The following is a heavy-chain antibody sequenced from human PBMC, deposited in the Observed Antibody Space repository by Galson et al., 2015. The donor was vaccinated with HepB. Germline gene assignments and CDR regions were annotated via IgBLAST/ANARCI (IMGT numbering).Heavy chain of an antibody. Sequence: SLRLSCAASGFTFNTAWMSWVRQAPGKGLEWVGRIKNRADGGTTDYAAPVKGRFSISRDDSKNTVDLQMNSLKTEDTAVYYCATSQDIMLRGPYWGAFDIWGQGTLVTVSS. CDR2: IKNRADGGTT. D-gene: IGHD3-10*01. V-gene: IGHV3-15*01. CDR1: GFTFNTAW. J-gene: IGHJ3*02. CDR3: ATSQDIMLRGPYWGAFDI.